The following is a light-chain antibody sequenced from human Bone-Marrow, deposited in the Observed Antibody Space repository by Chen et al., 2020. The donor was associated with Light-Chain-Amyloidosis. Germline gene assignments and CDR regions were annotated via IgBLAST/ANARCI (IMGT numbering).Light chain of an antibody. V-gene: IGKV1-5*03. Sequence: DIHMTQSPSTLSASVGEKVTITCRARQSISNWLAWFQQKPGKAPKLLIYKATSLPSEVPSSFSGSGFGTEFTLTISSLQPDDFATYCYQQYYSYPLTFGGGAKVEVK. CDR3: QQYYSYPLT. CDR1: QSISNW. CDR2: KAT. J-gene: IGKJ4*01.